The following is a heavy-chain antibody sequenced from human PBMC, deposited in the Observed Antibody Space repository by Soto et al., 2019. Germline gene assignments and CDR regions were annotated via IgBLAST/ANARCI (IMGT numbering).Heavy chain of an antibody. J-gene: IGHJ5*02. D-gene: IGHD3-22*01. CDR2: IYYSGST. CDR1: GGSISSYY. Sequence: QVQLQESGPGLVKPSETLSLTCTVSGGSISSYYWSWIRQPPGKGLEWIGYIYYSGSTNYNPSLTSRAPISVDTSKNQCSLELSSVTAADKAVYSCAREGYYDRSGYYYGDNWSDPWGKGTLVTVSS. CDR3: AREGYYDRSGYYYGDNWSDP. V-gene: IGHV4-59*01.